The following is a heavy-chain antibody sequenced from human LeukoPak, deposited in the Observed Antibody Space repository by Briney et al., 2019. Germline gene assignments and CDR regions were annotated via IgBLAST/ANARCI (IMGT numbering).Heavy chain of an antibody. CDR2: IWYDGSNK. V-gene: IGHV3-33*01. J-gene: IGHJ4*02. CDR3: ARATESSGWS. CDR1: GFTFSSYG. D-gene: IGHD6-19*01. Sequence: GGSLRLSCAASGFTFSSYGMHWVRQAPGKGLEWVALIWYDGSNKYYGDSVKGRFTISRDNSKNTVYLQMNSLRVEDTAVYYCARATESSGWSWGQGTPVTVSS.